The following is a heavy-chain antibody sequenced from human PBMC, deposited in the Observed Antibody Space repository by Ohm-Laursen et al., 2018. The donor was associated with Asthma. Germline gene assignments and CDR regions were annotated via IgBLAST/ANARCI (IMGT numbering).Heavy chain of an antibody. CDR3: VKLAYRGFDSL. CDR1: GYTFSRYS. Sequence: SLRLSCTASGYTFSRYSIHWVRQFPGKGLEWVASISTASTFIYYADSVRGRFTTSRDNAKNSVYLQMNSLRAEDTALYYCVKLAYRGFDSLWGRGTRVTVSS. D-gene: IGHD3-16*01. CDR2: ISTASTFI. V-gene: IGHV3-21*01. J-gene: IGHJ4*02.